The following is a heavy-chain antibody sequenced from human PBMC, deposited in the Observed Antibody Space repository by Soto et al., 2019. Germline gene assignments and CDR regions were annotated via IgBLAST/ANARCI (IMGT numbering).Heavy chain of an antibody. J-gene: IGHJ4*02. CDR1: GFTFTSYG. CDR2: ISYDGRNK. Sequence: QVQLVESGGGVVQPGRSLRLSCAASGFTFTSYGLHWVRQAPGKGLEWVAFISYDGRNKYYADSVKGRFTISRDNSKNTVYLQMNSLRAEDTAVYYCGCALGPTQVDYWGQGTLVTVSS. V-gene: IGHV3-30*03. CDR3: GCALGPTQVDY. D-gene: IGHD7-27*01.